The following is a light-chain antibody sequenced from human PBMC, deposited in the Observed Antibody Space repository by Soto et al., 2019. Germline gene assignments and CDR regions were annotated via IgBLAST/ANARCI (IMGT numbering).Light chain of an antibody. V-gene: IGKV3-15*01. Sequence: ELVMPQTHATLSVSPGGGATLSCRASQGIGDTLAWYQHKPGQTPRLLIYDTSTRATGVPARFSGSRSGTEFTLSISSLQPDDFAAYYCQQYNSYSFGQGTKVDIK. CDR3: QQYNSYS. CDR1: QGIGDT. J-gene: IGKJ1*01. CDR2: DTS.